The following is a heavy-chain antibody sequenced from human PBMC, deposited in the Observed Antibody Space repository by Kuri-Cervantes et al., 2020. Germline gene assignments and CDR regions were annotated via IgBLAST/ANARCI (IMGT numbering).Heavy chain of an antibody. D-gene: IGHD5-24*01. CDR2: ISSDSSTI. CDR1: GFTFSGYS. Sequence: GESLKISCAASGFTFSGYSMNWVRQAPGKGLEWLSYISSDSSTIYYADSVKGRFTISRDNAKNSLYLQLDSLRAEDAAVYYCSLATKYYFDSWGQGTLVTVSS. V-gene: IGHV3-48*04. J-gene: IGHJ4*02. CDR3: SLATKYYFDS.